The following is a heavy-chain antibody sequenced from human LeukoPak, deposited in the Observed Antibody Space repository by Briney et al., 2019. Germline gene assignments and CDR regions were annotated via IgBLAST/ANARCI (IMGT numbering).Heavy chain of an antibody. CDR1: GYRVTSYW. CDR2: IYPGDSDT. V-gene: IGHV5-51*01. Sequence: GESLKISCKGSGYRVTSYWIGWVRQMPGKGLEWMGIIYPGDSDTRYSPSFQGQVTVSADKSTSTAYLQWSSLEASDTAMYYCAIAGDSSTNCYRCFNYWGQGTLVTVSS. D-gene: IGHD2-2*01. CDR3: AIAGDSSTNCYRCFNY. J-gene: IGHJ4*02.